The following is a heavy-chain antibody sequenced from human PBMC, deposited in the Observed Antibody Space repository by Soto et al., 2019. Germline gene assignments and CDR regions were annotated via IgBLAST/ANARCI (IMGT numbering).Heavy chain of an antibody. D-gene: IGHD5-12*01. CDR2: IRNKANSYTT. V-gene: IGHV3-72*01. CDR1: GFAFSDHY. CDR3: VRAGIVTTPYYFDY. Sequence: EVQLVESGGGLVQPGGSLRLSCAASGFAFSDHYMDWVRQAPGKGLEWVGRIRNKANSYTTEYAASVKGRFTISRDDSKNSLYLEMNSLNTEDTAVYYCVRAGIVTTPYYFDYWGQGTLVTVSS. J-gene: IGHJ4*02.